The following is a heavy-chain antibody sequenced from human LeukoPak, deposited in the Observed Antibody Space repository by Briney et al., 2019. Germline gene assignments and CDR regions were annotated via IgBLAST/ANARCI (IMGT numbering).Heavy chain of an antibody. Sequence: SETPSLTCSVSGGSISSYYWSWIRQPPGKGLEWIGYIYYSGSTNYNPSLKSRVTISVDTSKNQFSLKLSSVTAADTAVYYCARLGQWLAVDYWGQGTLVTVSS. CDR2: IYYSGST. CDR3: ARLGQWLAVDY. CDR1: GGSISSYY. V-gene: IGHV4-59*01. J-gene: IGHJ4*02. D-gene: IGHD6-19*01.